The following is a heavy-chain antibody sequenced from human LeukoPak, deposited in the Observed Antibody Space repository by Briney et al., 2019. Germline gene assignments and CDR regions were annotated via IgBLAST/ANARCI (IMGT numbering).Heavy chain of an antibody. D-gene: IGHD1-26*01. CDR3: ARGGALTSFDS. CDR2: ISAYNGKT. Sequence: ASVKVSCKASGFTFTSYGISWVRQAPGQGLEWMGWISAYNGKTNYAQKFQGRVTMTTDTSTSTAYMDLRSLRSDDTAVYSCARGGALTSFDSWGQGTLITVSS. CDR1: GFTFTSYG. V-gene: IGHV1-18*01. J-gene: IGHJ4*02.